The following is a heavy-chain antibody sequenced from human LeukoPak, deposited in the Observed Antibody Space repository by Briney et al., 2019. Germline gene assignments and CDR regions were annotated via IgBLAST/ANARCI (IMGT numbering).Heavy chain of an antibody. CDR1: GGTFSSYA. D-gene: IGHD1-26*01. Sequence: SVKVSCKASGGTFSSYAISWVRQAPGQGLEWMGRIIPIFGIANYAQRFQGRVTITADKSTSTAYMELSSLRSEDTAVYYCARLGAYSGSYQTYNWFDPWGQGTLVTVSS. CDR3: ARLGAYSGSYQTYNWFDP. V-gene: IGHV1-69*04. CDR2: IIPIFGIA. J-gene: IGHJ5*02.